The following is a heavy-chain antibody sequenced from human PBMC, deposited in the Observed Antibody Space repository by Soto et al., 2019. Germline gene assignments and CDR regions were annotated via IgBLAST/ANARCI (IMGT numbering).Heavy chain of an antibody. V-gene: IGHV3-73*02. CDR3: TGRGRSVDY. D-gene: IGHD5-12*01. CDR1: GFTFSGSA. CDR2: IRSKANSYAT. Sequence: EVQLVESGGGLVQPGGSLKLSCAASGFTFSGSAMHCVRQASGKGLEWVGRIRSKANSYATAYAASVKGRFTISRDDSKNTAYLQMNSLKTEDTAVYYCTGRGRSVDYWGQGTLVTVSS. J-gene: IGHJ4*02.